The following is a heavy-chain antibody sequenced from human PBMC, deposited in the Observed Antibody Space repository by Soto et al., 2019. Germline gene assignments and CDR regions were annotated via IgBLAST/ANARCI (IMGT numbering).Heavy chain of an antibody. V-gene: IGHV5-51*01. CDR2: IYPGDSDT. Sequence: GESLKISCQGSGYSFTSYWIGWVRQMPGKGLEWMGIIYPGDSDTRYSPSFQGQVTMSVDKSISTAYLQWNSLKASDTAMYYCARRQWELLRGMAVWGQGTTVTVSS. CDR1: GYSFTSYW. CDR3: ARRQWELLRGMAV. J-gene: IGHJ6*02. D-gene: IGHD1-26*01.